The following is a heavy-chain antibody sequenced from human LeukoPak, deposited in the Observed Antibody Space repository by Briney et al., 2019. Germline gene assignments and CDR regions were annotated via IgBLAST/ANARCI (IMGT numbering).Heavy chain of an antibody. CDR3: ARVVGWGLDI. CDR1: GFTVSSNY. Sequence: GSLRLSCTASGFTVSSNYMSWVRQPPGKGLEWIGEIYHSGSTNYNPSLKSRVTISVDKSKNQFSLKLSSVTAADTAVYYCARVVGWGLDIWGQGTMVTVSS. D-gene: IGHD1-26*01. V-gene: IGHV4-4*02. CDR2: IYHSGST. J-gene: IGHJ3*02.